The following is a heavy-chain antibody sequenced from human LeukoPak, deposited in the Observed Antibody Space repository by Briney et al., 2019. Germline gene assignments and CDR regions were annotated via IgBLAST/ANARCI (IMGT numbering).Heavy chain of an antibody. Sequence: GRSLRLSCAASGFTFTSYGMHWVRQAPGKGLEWVAVIWYDGSNKYYADSVKGRFTISRDNSKNTLYLQMNSLRAEDTAVYYCARDPIAAVRFDYWGQGTLVTVSS. J-gene: IGHJ4*02. CDR3: ARDPIAAVRFDY. D-gene: IGHD6-13*01. V-gene: IGHV3-33*01. CDR2: IWYDGSNK. CDR1: GFTFTSYG.